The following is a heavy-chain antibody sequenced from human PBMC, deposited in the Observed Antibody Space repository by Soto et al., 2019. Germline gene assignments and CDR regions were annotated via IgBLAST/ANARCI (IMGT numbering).Heavy chain of an antibody. Sequence: ASVKVSCKASGYIFTNYYIHWVRQPPGQGLEWLGIINPSGGSTTYAQKFQGRVTMTRDTSSTIVYMELSSPRSEDTAVYFCARGSGYSDYYYYYGMDVWGQGTAVTVSS. J-gene: IGHJ6*02. CDR2: INPSGGST. CDR1: GYIFTNYY. D-gene: IGHD6-25*01. CDR3: ARGSGYSDYYYYYGMDV. V-gene: IGHV1-46*01.